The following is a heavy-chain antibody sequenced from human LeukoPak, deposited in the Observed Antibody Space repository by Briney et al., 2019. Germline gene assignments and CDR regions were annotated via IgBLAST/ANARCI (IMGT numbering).Heavy chain of an antibody. CDR2: INHSGST. J-gene: IGHJ4*02. CDR3: ASLLATGRYFDY. D-gene: IGHD3-10*01. Sequence: PSETLSLTCAVYGGSFSGYYWSWIRQPPGKGLEWIGEINHSGSTNYNPSLKSRVTISVDTSKNQFSLKLSSVTAADTAVYYCASLLATGRYFDYWGQGTLVTVSS. CDR1: GGSFSGYY. V-gene: IGHV4-34*01.